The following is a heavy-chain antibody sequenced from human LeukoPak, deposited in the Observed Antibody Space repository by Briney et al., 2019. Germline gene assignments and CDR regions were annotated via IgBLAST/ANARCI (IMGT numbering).Heavy chain of an antibody. CDR2: ISGSGSST. Sequence: GGSLRLSCAASGFTFSSYAMSWVRQTPGKGLEWVSGISGSGSSTYYADSVKGRFTISRDNSKNTLYLQMHSLRAEDTAVYYCAKDNVAAAGRYFDYWGQGTLVTVSS. D-gene: IGHD6-13*01. J-gene: IGHJ4*02. CDR3: AKDNVAAAGRYFDY. CDR1: GFTFSSYA. V-gene: IGHV3-23*01.